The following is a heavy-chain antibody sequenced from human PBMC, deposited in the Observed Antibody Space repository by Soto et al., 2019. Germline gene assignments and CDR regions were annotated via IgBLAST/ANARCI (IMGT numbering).Heavy chain of an antibody. CDR1: GFTFSSYG. J-gene: IGHJ5*01. V-gene: IGHV3-33*05. CDR2: IAYDGSYQ. D-gene: IGHD4-17*01. CDR3: ATELPYGDCRFDS. Sequence: QVQLVESGGGVVQPGRCLRLSCSASGFTFSSYGMHWVCQAPGKGLEWVAVIAYDGSYQHYIDSVKGRFAISRDNSKNTLYLQMNSLRAEDTAVYYCATELPYGDCRFDSWGQGTLVTVSS.